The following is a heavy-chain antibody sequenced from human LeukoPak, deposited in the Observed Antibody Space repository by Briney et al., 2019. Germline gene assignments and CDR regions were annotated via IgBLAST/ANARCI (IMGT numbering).Heavy chain of an antibody. J-gene: IGHJ4*02. V-gene: IGHV3-23*01. CDR1: GFIFSSYA. D-gene: IGHD6-19*01. CDR3: AKRGSAWSFDY. CDR2: ISGSGGST. Sequence: GGPLRLSCAASGFIFSSYAMIWVRQAPGKGLEWVSGISGSGGSTNYADSVKGRFTISRDNSKNTMHVQMNSLRAEDTALYYCAKRGSAWSFDYWGQGTLVIVSS.